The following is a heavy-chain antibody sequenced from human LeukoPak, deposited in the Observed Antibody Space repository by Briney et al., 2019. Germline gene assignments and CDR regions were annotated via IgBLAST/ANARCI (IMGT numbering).Heavy chain of an antibody. J-gene: IGHJ4*02. CDR2: IYPSGDST. V-gene: IGHV1-46*01. D-gene: IGHD6-19*01. CDR3: ARGRGLAVAAKYYFDY. CDR1: GYTFTSHY. Sequence: ASVKVSCKASGYTFTSHYMHWVRQAPGQGPEWMGIIYPSGDSTTYAQKFQGRVTMTRDTSTSTVYMELSSLRSEDTAVYYCARGRGLAVAAKYYFDYWGQGTLVTVSS.